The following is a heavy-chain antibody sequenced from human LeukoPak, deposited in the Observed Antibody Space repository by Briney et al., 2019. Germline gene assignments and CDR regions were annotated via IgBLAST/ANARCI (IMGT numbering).Heavy chain of an antibody. CDR3: VKSIDRTKAPAWGYYFDR. CDR2: IGYNTGAI. V-gene: IGHV3-9*01. D-gene: IGHD1-14*01. J-gene: IGHJ4*02. CDR1: GFTFSSYW. Sequence: GGSLRLSCAASGFTFSSYWMHWVRQAPGKGLEWVSGIGYNTGAIDYADSVKGRFTISRDNAKNSLYLQMNSLRTEDTAFYYCVKSIDRTKAPAWGYYFDRWGQGTLVTVSS.